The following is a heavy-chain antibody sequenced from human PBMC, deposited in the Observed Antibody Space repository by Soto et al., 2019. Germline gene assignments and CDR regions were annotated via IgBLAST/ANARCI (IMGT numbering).Heavy chain of an antibody. J-gene: IGHJ4*02. CDR1: GFTFSSEG. D-gene: IGHD3-22*01. V-gene: IGHV3-30*18. CDR2: ISYDGSNK. Sequence: GGSLRLSCAASGFTFSSEGVHWVRQAPGKGLEWVAVISYDGSNKHYADSVKGRFTISRDNSKNTLDLQMNSLRAEDTAVYYCAKDTYYYDRSGYYTYDYWGQGT. CDR3: AKDTYYYDRSGYYTYDY.